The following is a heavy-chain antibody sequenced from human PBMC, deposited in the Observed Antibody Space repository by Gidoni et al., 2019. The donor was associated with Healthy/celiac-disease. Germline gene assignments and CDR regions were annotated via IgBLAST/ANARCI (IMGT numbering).Heavy chain of an antibody. D-gene: IGHD5-12*01. CDR2: IYYSGST. CDR1: VGSISSGRYY. J-gene: IGHJ4*02. CDR3: ARVSVATIGSRGSVDY. V-gene: IGHV4-31*03. Sequence: QVQLQESGPGLVKPSQTLSLTCPVSVGSISSGRYYWSWIRQHPGKGLEWIGYIYYSGSTYYNPSLKSRVTISVDTSKNQFSLKLSSVTAADTAVYYCARVSVATIGSRGSVDYWGQGTLVTVSS.